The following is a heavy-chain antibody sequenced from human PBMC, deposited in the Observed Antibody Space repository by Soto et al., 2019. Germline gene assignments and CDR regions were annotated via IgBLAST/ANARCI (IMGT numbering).Heavy chain of an antibody. CDR1: GGSFSGYY. CDR2: INHSGST. J-gene: IGHJ4*02. V-gene: IGHV4-34*01. CDR3: ARLRDGYDSSGYYYTTGTYYFDY. Sequence: SETLSLTCAVYGGSFSGYYWSWIRQPPGKGLKWIGEINHSGSTNYNPSLKSRVTISVDTSKNQFSLKLSSVTAADTAVYYCARLRDGYDSSGYYYTTGTYYFDYWGQGTLVTV. D-gene: IGHD3-22*01.